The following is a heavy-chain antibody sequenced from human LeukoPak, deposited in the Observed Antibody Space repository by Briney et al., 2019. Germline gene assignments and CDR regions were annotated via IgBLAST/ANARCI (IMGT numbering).Heavy chain of an antibody. CDR3: ARDLSIAARPLGWYFDL. CDR1: GYTFTGYY. J-gene: IGHJ2*01. V-gene: IGHV1-2*02. CDR2: INPNSGGT. D-gene: IGHD6-6*01. Sequence: ASVKVSCKASGYTFTGYYMHWVRQAPGQGLEWMGWINPNSGGTNYAQKFQGRVTMTRDTSISTAYMELSRLRSDDTAVYYCARDLSIAARPLGWYFDLWGRGTLVTVSS.